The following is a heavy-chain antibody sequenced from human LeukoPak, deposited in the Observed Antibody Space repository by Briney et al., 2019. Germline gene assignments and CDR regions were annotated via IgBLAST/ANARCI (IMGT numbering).Heavy chain of an antibody. CDR3: ARSDPSVTTFDS. J-gene: IGHJ4*02. Sequence: PSETLSLTCTVSGGSISSSSYYWGWIRQPPGKGLEWIGSIYYSGSTYYNPSLKSRVTISVDTSKNQFSLKLSSVTAADTAVYYCARSDPSVTTFDSWGQGTLVSVSS. CDR1: GGSISSSSYY. CDR2: IYYSGST. D-gene: IGHD4-17*01. V-gene: IGHV4-39*01.